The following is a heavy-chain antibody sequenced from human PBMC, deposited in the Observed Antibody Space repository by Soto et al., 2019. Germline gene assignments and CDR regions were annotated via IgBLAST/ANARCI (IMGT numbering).Heavy chain of an antibody. CDR2: LYYSGST. D-gene: IGHD3-10*01. CDR3: ARDSREFSSSGGLNV. Sequence: QVQLQESGPGLVKPSETLSLTCTVSGGSVNSDSYYWTWIRQPPGKRMEWNGSLYYSGSTNYNPSLKSRVTTSVDTWKNEFSLRLRSVTAADTAGYFCARDSREFSSSGGLNVGGQGTTVTVSS. V-gene: IGHV4-61*01. CDR1: GGSVNSDSYY. J-gene: IGHJ6*02.